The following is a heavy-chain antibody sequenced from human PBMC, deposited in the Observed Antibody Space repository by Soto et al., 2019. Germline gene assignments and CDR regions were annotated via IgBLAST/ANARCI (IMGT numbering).Heavy chain of an antibody. J-gene: IGHJ6*02. CDR3: AAGGVRMDV. Sequence: SETLSLTCTVSGGSMSGHYWSWVRQPPGKGLEYIGYIYHPGRTSYNPSLESRVTMSVDTSKNQFSLKLTSVTAADTAMYYCAAGGVRMDVWGQGTTVTVSS. D-gene: IGHD2-15*01. V-gene: IGHV4-59*11. CDR2: IYHPGRT. CDR1: GGSMSGHY.